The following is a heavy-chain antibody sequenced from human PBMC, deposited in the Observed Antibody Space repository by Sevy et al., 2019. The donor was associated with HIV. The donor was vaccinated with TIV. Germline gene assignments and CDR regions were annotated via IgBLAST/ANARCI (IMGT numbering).Heavy chain of an antibody. J-gene: IGHJ3*02. CDR1: GLTFTSYA. Sequence: GGSLRLSCAASGLTFTSYAMNWVHQAPGKGLEWVSTISGSGGSTYYGDSVKGRFTISRDNSKNTLYLQMSSLRAEDTAVYYCAKDRYEGSGYYPEGAFDIWGQGTKVTVSS. CDR2: ISGSGGST. D-gene: IGHD3-22*01. V-gene: IGHV3-23*01. CDR3: AKDRYEGSGYYPEGAFDI.